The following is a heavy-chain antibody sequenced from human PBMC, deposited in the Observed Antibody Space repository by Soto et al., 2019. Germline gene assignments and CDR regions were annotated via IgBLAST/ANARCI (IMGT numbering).Heavy chain of an antibody. V-gene: IGHV3-23*04. D-gene: IGHD2-15*01. CDR1: GFTFSSYG. J-gene: IGHJ4*02. CDR3: AKEVAAWVTDLDY. Sequence: VQLVESGGGVVQPGRSLRLSCAASGFTFSSYGMHWVRQAPGKGLEWVSGISDSGGSKYYADSVRGRFTISRDNFKKTVYLQMSWLRADDTAVYYCAKEVAAWVTDLDYWGQGTQVTVSS. CDR2: ISDSGGSK.